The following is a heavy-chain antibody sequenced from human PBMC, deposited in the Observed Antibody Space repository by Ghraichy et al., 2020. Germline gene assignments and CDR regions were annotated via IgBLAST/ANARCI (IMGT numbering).Heavy chain of an antibody. CDR1: GGSFSGYY. V-gene: IGHV4-34*01. D-gene: IGHD1-26*01. CDR3: ARGRRYSGTRGVRNWFDH. Sequence: SETLSLTCAVYGGSFSGYYWSWIRQPPGKGLEWIGEINHSGSTNYNPSLKSRVTISVDTSKNQFSLKLSSVTAADTAVYYCARGRRYSGTRGVRNWFDHWGQGTLVTVSS. J-gene: IGHJ5*02. CDR2: INHSGST.